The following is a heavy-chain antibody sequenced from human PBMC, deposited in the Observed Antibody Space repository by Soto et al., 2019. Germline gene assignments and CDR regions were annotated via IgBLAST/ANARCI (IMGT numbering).Heavy chain of an antibody. CDR1: GGSFSGYY. CDR2: INHSGST. J-gene: IGHJ6*02. CDR3: ARGGGSGSGGMAV. V-gene: IGHV4-34*01. D-gene: IGHD3-10*01. Sequence: SETLSLTCAVYGGSFSGYYWSWIRQPPGKGLEWIGEINHSGSTNYNPSLKSRVTISVDTSKNQFSLKLSSVTAADTAVYYCARGGGSGSGGMAVWGQGTTVTVSS.